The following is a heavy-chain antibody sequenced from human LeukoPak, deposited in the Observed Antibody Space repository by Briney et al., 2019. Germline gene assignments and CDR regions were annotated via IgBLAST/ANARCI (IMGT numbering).Heavy chain of an antibody. CDR2: ISYDGSNK. CDR1: GFTFSSYP. V-gene: IGHV3-30*04. D-gene: IGHD3-22*01. Sequence: PGGSLRLSCAASGFTFSSYPMHWVRQAPGKGLEWVAIISYDGSNKHYADSVKGRFTISRDNSKNTVSLQMNSLRAEDTAVYYCAREGYYHDSSGYYPVYYFDHWGQGTLVTGSS. J-gene: IGHJ4*02. CDR3: AREGYYHDSSGYYPVYYFDH.